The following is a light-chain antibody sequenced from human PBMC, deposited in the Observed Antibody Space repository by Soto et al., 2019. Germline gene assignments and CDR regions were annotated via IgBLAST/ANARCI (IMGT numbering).Light chain of an antibody. CDR3: QQYSSYPLT. CDR2: MAS. J-gene: IGKJ4*01. V-gene: IGKV1-5*03. Sequence: DIQMTQSPSTLSASVGDRVTITCRASETINSLLAWYQQKPGKAPNLLIHMASILKSGVPSRFSGSGSGTEFTLTISSPQPDDFATYYCQQYSSYPLTFGGGTEVEI. CDR1: ETINSL.